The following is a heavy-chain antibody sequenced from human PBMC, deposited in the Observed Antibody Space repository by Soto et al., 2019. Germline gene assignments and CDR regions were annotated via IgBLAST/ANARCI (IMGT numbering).Heavy chain of an antibody. J-gene: IGHJ6*02. V-gene: IGHV5-51*01. CDR2: SYPGDSDT. CDR3: AKTGYSSSRSYYYYGMDV. D-gene: IGHD6-13*01. Sequence: GESLKISCNGSGYSFTSYWIGGVRQMPGKGLEWMGISYPGDSDTRYSPSFQGQVTISADKSISTAYLQWSSLKASDTAMYYCAKTGYSSSRSYYYYGMDVWGQGTTVTVSS. CDR1: GYSFTSYW.